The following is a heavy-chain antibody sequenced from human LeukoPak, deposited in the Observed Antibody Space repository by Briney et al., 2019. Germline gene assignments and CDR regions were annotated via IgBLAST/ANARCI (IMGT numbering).Heavy chain of an antibody. CDR1: GFTFSSYA. J-gene: IGHJ4*02. D-gene: IGHD3-22*01. CDR2: ISGSDGST. Sequence: GGSLRLSCAASGFTFSSYAMSWVRQAPGKGLEWVSAISGSDGSTYYADSVKGRFTISRDNSKNTLYLQMNSLRAEDTAVYYCAKSGRYYYDSSGYFGYWGQGTLVTVSS. CDR3: AKSGRYYYDSSGYFGY. V-gene: IGHV3-23*01.